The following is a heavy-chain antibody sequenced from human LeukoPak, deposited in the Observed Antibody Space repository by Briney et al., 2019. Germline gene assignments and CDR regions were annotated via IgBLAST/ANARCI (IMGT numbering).Heavy chain of an antibody. V-gene: IGHV2-5*02. CDR3: AHGLSSRSNWRALDL. D-gene: IGHD6-13*01. Sequence: SGPTLVNPTQTLTLTCTFSGFSLRTGGVGVGWIRQPPGKALEWLALIYWDNDIRYNSALKSRLTITKDTSKNQVVLTMTNMDPVDTATYYCAHGLSSRSNWRALDLWGQGTMVTVSS. CDR2: IYWDNDI. J-gene: IGHJ3*01. CDR1: GFSLRTGGVG.